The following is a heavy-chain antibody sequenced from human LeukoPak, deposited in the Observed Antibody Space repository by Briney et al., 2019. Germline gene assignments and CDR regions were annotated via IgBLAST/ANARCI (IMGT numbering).Heavy chain of an antibody. CDR2: IYTSGST. J-gene: IGHJ6*03. CDR3: ARDLGKIVVVPAATYYYYYMDV. D-gene: IGHD2-2*01. CDR1: GGSISSYY. Sequence: PSETLSLTCTVSGGSISSYYWSWIRQPAGKGLEWIGRIYTSGSTNYNPSLKSRVTMSVDTSKNQFSLKLSSVTAADTAVYYCARDLGKIVVVPAATYYYYYMDVWGKGTTVTVSS. V-gene: IGHV4-4*07.